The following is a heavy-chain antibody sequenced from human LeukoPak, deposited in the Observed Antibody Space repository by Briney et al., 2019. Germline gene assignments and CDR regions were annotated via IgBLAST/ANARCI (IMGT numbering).Heavy chain of an antibody. CDR3: ARKRGDLFDY. J-gene: IGHJ4*02. D-gene: IGHD3-16*01. CDR2: ISDDGTLK. V-gene: IGHV3-30*03. Sequence: GGSLRLSCEASGFDFIDHGMHWVRQAPGRGLEWVAVISDDGTLKFYGDSARGRFTTSRDNSVNMVYLQLTSLRPDDTGVYYCARKRGDLFDYWGQGTLVTVSS. CDR1: GFDFIDHG.